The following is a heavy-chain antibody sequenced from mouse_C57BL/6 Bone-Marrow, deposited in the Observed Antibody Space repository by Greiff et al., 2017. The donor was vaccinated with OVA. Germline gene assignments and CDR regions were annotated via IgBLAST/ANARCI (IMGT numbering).Heavy chain of an antibody. V-gene: IGHV5-12*01. CDR1: GFTFSDYY. J-gene: IGHJ1*03. CDR3: ARGGSSYGYFDV. CDR2: ISNGGGST. Sequence: EVHLVESGGGLVQPGGSLKLSCAASGFTFSDYYMYWVRQTPEKRLEWVAYISNGGGSTYYPDTVKGRFTISRDNAKNTLYLQMSRLKSEDTAMYYCARGGSSYGYFDVWGTGTTVTVSS. D-gene: IGHD1-1*01.